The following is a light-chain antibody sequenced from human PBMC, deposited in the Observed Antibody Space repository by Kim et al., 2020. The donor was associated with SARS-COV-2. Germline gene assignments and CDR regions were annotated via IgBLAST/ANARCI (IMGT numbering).Light chain of an antibody. V-gene: IGLV2-11*01. CDR3: CSYAGSYTYV. CDR2: DVS. J-gene: IGLJ1*01. Sequence: GQSVTISSTGTSSDVGGYNYVSWYQQRPGEAPKLMIYDVSKRPSGVPDRFSGSKSGNTASLTISGLQAEDEADYYCCSYAGSYTYVFGTGTKVTVL. CDR1: SSDVGGYNY.